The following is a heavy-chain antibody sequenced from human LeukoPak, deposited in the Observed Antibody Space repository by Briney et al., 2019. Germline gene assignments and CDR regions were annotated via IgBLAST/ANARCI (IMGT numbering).Heavy chain of an antibody. V-gene: IGHV1-18*01. CDR2: ISAYNGNT. D-gene: IGHD6-13*01. CDR1: GYTFTSYG. CDR3: ARSSSNWYGIDY. Sequence: ASVKVSCKASGYTFTSYGISWVRQAPGQGLEWMGWISAYNGNTNYAQKLQGRVTITRDTSASTAYMELSSLRSEDTAVYYCARSSSNWYGIDYWGQGTLVTVSS. J-gene: IGHJ4*02.